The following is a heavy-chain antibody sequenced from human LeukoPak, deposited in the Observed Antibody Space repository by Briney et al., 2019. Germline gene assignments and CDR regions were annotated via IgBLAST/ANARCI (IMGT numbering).Heavy chain of an antibody. CDR1: GDSVSSNSAA. J-gene: IGHJ4*02. Sequence: SQTLSLTCAISGDSVSSNSAAWSWIRQSPSRGLEWLGRTYYRSKWRNDYAISVKSRITINPDTSKNQVSLQLNTVTLEDTAVYYCAREASGTPGYFDSWGQGTLVTVSS. D-gene: IGHD1/OR15-1a*01. CDR3: AREASGTPGYFDS. CDR2: TYYRSKWRN. V-gene: IGHV6-1*01.